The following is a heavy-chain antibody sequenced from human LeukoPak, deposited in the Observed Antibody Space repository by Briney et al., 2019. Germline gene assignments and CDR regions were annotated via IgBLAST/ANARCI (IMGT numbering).Heavy chain of an antibody. CDR1: GGSFSGYY. J-gene: IGHJ4*02. V-gene: IGHV4-34*01. Sequence: PSETLSLTCAVYGGSFSGYYWSWIRQPPGKGVEWIGEINHSGSTNYNPSLKSRVTISVDTSKNQFSLKLSSVTAADTAVYYCARGGGVVVVPAAIDYWGQGTLVTVSS. D-gene: IGHD2-2*01. CDR2: INHSGST. CDR3: ARGGGVVVVPAAIDY.